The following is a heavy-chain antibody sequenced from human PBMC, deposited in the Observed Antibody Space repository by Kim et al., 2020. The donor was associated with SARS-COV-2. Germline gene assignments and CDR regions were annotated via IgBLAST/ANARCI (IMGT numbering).Heavy chain of an antibody. J-gene: IGHJ4*02. D-gene: IGHD6-13*01. CDR3: ARAVPFNIAAPDY. V-gene: IGHV1-18*01. Sequence: YAQKLQGRVTMTPDTSPSTAYMELRSLRSDDTAVYYCARAVPFNIAAPDYWGQGTLVTVSS.